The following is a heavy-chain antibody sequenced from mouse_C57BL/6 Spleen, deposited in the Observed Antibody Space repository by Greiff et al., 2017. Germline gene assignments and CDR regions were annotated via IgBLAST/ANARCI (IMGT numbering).Heavy chain of an antibody. V-gene: IGHV1-54*01. Sequence: VQLQESGAELVRPGTSVKVSCKASGYAFTNYLIEWVKQRPGQGLEWIGVINPGSGGTNYNEKFKGKATLTVDKSSSTAYMQLSSLTSEDSAVYFCARSDDRGYFDDWGQGTTLTVSS. D-gene: IGHD3-2*01. CDR1: GYAFTNYL. CDR3: ARSDDRGYFDD. CDR2: INPGSGGT. J-gene: IGHJ2*01.